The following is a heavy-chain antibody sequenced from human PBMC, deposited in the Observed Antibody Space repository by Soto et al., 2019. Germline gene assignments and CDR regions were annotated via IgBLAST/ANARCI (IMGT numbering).Heavy chain of an antibody. CDR1: GYTFNSYG. Sequence: GASVKVSCKASGYTFNSYGMRWVRPAPGPGLEWMGWISAYNGNTNYAQKLQGRVTMTTDTSTSTAYMELRSLRSDDTAVYYCARSPRHYYYGSGSYAFDIWGQGTMVTVSS. CDR3: ARSPRHYYYGSGSYAFDI. V-gene: IGHV1-18*01. CDR2: ISAYNGNT. D-gene: IGHD3-10*01. J-gene: IGHJ3*02.